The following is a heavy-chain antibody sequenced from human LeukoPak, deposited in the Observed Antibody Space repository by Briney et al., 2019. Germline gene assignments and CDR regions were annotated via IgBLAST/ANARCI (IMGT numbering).Heavy chain of an antibody. CDR3: ANIPNSFGPDY. CDR1: GFSFSSYG. V-gene: IGHV3-30*02. J-gene: IGHJ4*02. Sequence: GGSLRLSCAASGFSFSSYGMHWVRLAPGRGLEWVAFIARDGSYEKYADSVKGRFAISRDNSKSTLYLHMNSLRAEDTAVYYCANIPNSFGPDYWGQGSLVTVSS. CDR2: IARDGSYE. D-gene: IGHD3-16*01.